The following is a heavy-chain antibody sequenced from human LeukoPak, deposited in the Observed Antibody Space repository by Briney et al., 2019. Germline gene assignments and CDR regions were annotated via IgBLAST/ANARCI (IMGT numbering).Heavy chain of an antibody. D-gene: IGHD3-10*01. V-gene: IGHV3-7*01. CDR2: IKQDGSEK. CDR1: AFTCSRYG. Sequence: GGSLRLSCAASAFTCSRYGMHWVRQAPGKGLEWVANIKQDGSEKQYVDSVKGRFTISRDNGKNSLYLQMNSLRAEDTALYFCADASGVFWGQGILVTVSS. CDR3: ADASGVF. J-gene: IGHJ4*02.